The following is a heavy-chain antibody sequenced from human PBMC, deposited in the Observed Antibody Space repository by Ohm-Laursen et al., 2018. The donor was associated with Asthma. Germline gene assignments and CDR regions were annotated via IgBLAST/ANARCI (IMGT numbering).Heavy chain of an antibody. CDR1: GFTFSSYT. V-gene: IGHV3-23*01. Sequence: SLRLSCTASGFTFSSYTMSWVRQAPGKGLEWLSIVSGLDSGAHTYYADSVKGRFTISRDNSKNTLYLQMNSLRAEDTAVYYCAKGGTEYLLYGMPDQFDYWGQGSLVTVSS. CDR2: VSGLDSGAHT. J-gene: IGHJ4*02. D-gene: IGHD3-3*01. CDR3: AKGGTEYLLYGMPDQFDY.